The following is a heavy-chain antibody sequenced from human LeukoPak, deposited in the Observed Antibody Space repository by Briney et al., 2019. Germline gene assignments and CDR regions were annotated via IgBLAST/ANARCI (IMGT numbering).Heavy chain of an antibody. CDR1: EFTFSSHG. CDR2: ISYDGSNK. Sequence: GGSLRLSCAASEFTFSSHGMHWVRQAPGKGLEWVAVISYDGSNKYYADSVKGRFTISRDNSKNTLYLQMNSLRAEDTAVYYCAKGGDGSGSYYNPLNYYYYYMDVWGKGTTVTVSS. D-gene: IGHD3-10*01. V-gene: IGHV3-30*18. CDR3: AKGGDGSGSYYNPLNYYYYYMDV. J-gene: IGHJ6*03.